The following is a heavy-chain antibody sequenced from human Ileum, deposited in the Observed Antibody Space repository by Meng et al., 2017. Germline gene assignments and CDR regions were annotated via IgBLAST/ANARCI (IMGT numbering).Heavy chain of an antibody. J-gene: IGHJ4*02. V-gene: IGHV3-74*03. D-gene: IGHD2-2*01. Sequence: EVRLVESGGVLVQPGASLRLSCAASGFTFSRSWMHWVRQVPGKGLLWVAHINDDGSTTTYADSVMGRFTISRDNARNTVDLQMSSLRAEDTAIYYCTADGGVPAASPYWGQGILVTVSS. CDR1: GFTFSRSW. CDR2: INDDGSTT. CDR3: TADGGVPAASPY.